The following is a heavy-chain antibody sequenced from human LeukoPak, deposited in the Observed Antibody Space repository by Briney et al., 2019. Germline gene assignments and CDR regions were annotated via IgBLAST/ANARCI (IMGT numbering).Heavy chain of an antibody. V-gene: IGHV3-30*18. CDR1: GFTFSSYG. J-gene: IGHJ4*02. CDR2: ISYDGSNK. Sequence: PGRSLRLSCAASGFTFSSYGMHWVRQAPGKGLEWVAVISYDGSNKYYADSVKGRFTISRDNSKNTLYLQMNSLRAEDTAVYYCAKGYDYGDSFDYWGQGTLVTVSS. CDR3: AKGYDYGDSFDY. D-gene: IGHD4-17*01.